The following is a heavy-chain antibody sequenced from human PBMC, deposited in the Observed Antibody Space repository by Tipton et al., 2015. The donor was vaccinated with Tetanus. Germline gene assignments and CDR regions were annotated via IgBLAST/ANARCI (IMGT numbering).Heavy chain of an antibody. CDR1: GFAFTSYA. CDR2: ISGSGGSR. Sequence: SLRLSCAASGFAFTSYAMSWVRQAPGKGLEWVSSISGSGGSRYYADSVKGRFTIARDNSQKTLYLQMNSLRGEDTAVYYCAKDSVGLAAPVGDFDYWGQGTLVTVSS. V-gene: IGHV3-23*01. J-gene: IGHJ4*02. D-gene: IGHD6-13*01. CDR3: AKDSVGLAAPVGDFDY.